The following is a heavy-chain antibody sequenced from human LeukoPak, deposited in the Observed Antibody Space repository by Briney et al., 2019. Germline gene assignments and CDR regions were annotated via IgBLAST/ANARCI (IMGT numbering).Heavy chain of an antibody. J-gene: IGHJ4*02. Sequence: PGGSLRLSCAASGFTFSNERMHWVRRAPRKGLFWVSYIESDGSSATYADSVKGRFIISRDNARSTLYLHMNSLRAEDTGVYFCAKSDPPLPYWGQVTQVTVSS. CDR3: AKSDPPLPY. V-gene: IGHV3-74*01. CDR1: GFTFSNER. CDR2: IESDGSSA.